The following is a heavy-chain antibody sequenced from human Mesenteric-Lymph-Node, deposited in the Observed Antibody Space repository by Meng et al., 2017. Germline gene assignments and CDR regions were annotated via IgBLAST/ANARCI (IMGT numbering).Heavy chain of an antibody. V-gene: IGHV4-38-2*02. J-gene: IGHJ4*02. CDR2: IYHGGST. Sequence: SETLSLTCTVSGYSTSSGYHCGWVRQPAGRGLGWIGSIYHGGSTYSNPTVKSRFTISVDTSKNQFSLKLSSVTAADTAVYYCARDFTYCSGGNCYTDFDYWGQGTLVTVSS. CDR3: ARDFTYCSGGNCYTDFDY. D-gene: IGHD2-15*01. CDR1: GYSTSSGYH.